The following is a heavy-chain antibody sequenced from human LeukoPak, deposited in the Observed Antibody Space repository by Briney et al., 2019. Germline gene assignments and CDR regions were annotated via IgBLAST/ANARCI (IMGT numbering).Heavy chain of an antibody. CDR3: TKGGHHYNPFYN. CDR1: GFTFRSSP. CDR2: IHAGGEDP. Sequence: GGSLRLPCAVSGFTFRSSPMGWVRQAPGKGLEWVSSIHAGGEDPFCADSVQGRCTISRDNSKNMLFLQLNSLRVEDTAKYFCTKGGHHYNPFYNWGQGTLVTVSS. J-gene: IGHJ4*02. V-gene: IGHV3-23*01. D-gene: IGHD3-22*01.